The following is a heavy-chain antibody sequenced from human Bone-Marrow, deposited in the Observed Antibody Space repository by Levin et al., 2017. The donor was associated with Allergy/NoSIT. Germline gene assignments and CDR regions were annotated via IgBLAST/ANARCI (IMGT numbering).Heavy chain of an antibody. CDR1: SFTFIFSP. CDR3: AKASWSIGRGSGSGRGSPYCYYGLNV. D-gene: IGHD6-25*01. V-gene: IGHV3-23*01. CDR2: INFSGDRT. Sequence: PGGSLRLSCTASSFTFIFSPMSWFRQAPGKGLEWVSSINFSGDRTYYADSVKGRFTISRDNSKNTVFLQMNNLRAEDTAVYYFAKASWSIGRGSGSGRGSPYCYYGLNVWGQGTTVIVSS. J-gene: IGHJ6*02.